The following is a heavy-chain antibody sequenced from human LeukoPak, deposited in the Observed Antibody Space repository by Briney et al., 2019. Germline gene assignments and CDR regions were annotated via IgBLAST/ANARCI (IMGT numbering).Heavy chain of an antibody. D-gene: IGHD4-17*01. CDR1: GFTFSSYG. CDR3: ARQEMTTVTTVDY. CDR2: IRYDGSNK. Sequence: QPGGSLRLSCAASGFTFSSYGMHWVRQAPGKGLEWVAFIRYDGSNKYYADSVKGRFTISRDNSKNTLYLQMNSLRAEDTAVYYCARQEMTTVTTVDYWGQGTLVTVSS. J-gene: IGHJ4*02. V-gene: IGHV3-30*02.